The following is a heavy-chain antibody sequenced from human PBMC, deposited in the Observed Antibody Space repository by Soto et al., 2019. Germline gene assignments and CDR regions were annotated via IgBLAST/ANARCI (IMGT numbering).Heavy chain of an antibody. V-gene: IGHV5-51*01. Sequence: GESLKISCKCSGYSFTSYWIVLVRQMPGKGLEWMGIIYPGDSDTRYSPSFQGQVTISADKSISTAYLQWSSLKASDTAMYYCARHAGNSGSYYYFDYWGQGTLVTVSS. D-gene: IGHD1-26*01. CDR2: IYPGDSDT. CDR1: GYSFTSYW. J-gene: IGHJ4*02. CDR3: ARHAGNSGSYYYFDY.